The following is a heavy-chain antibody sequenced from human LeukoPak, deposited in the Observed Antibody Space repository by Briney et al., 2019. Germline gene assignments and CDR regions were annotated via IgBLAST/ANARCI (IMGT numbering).Heavy chain of an antibody. CDR1: GFTFSSYG. CDR3: SNSVWPPGNTAFDI. D-gene: IGHD1/OR15-1a*01. Sequence: GGSVRLSCAASGFTFSSYGMHWVRQAPGKWRGWVAFIPYDGSNKYYADSVKGGFTISRDNCNNTLYMQMNRLRAESTAVYDFSNSVWPPGNTAFDIWGQGTRVTVSS. CDR2: IPYDGSNK. V-gene: IGHV3-30*02. J-gene: IGHJ3*02.